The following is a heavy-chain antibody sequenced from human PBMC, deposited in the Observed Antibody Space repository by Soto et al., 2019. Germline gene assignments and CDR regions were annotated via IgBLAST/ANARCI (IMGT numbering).Heavy chain of an antibody. J-gene: IGHJ6*02. CDR2: IYYSGST. CDR3: ARDLRTYMQGPGGMDV. V-gene: IGHV4-30-4*01. Sequence: KPSEPLSLICTVSGGSISSGDYYWSWIRQPPGKGLEWIGYIYYSGSTYYNPSLKSRVTISVDTSKNQFSLKLSSVTAADTAVYYCARDLRTYMQGPGGMDVWGQGTTVTVSS. D-gene: IGHD5-18*01. CDR1: GGSISSGDYY.